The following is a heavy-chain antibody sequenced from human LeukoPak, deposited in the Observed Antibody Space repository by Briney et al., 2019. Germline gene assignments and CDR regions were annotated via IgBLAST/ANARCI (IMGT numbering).Heavy chain of an antibody. V-gene: IGHV3-21*01. Sequence: GGSLRLSCAASGFTFSSYTMNWVRQAPGKGLGWVSSISSSSSYIYYADSVKGRFTISRDNAKNSLYLQMNSLRAEDTAVYYCARGRGSYPNYFDFWGQGTLVTVSS. D-gene: IGHD3-16*01. CDR3: ARGRGSYPNYFDF. J-gene: IGHJ4*02. CDR2: ISSSSSYI. CDR1: GFTFSSYT.